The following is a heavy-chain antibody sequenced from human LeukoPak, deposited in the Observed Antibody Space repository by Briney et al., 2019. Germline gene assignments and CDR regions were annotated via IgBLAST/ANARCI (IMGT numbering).Heavy chain of an antibody. CDR1: GFTFSSYA. D-gene: IGHD6-13*01. J-gene: IGHJ4*02. V-gene: IGHV3-23*01. Sequence: GGSLRLSCAASGFTFSSYAMSWVRQAPGKGLEWVSAISGSGGSTYYADSAKGRFTISRDNSKNTLYLQMNSLRAEDTAVYYCAKLAGYSSSWYVVYWGQGTLVTVSS. CDR2: ISGSGGST. CDR3: AKLAGYSSSWYVVY.